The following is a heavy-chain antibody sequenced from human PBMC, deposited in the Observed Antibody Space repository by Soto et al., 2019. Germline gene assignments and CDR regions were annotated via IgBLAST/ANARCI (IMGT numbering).Heavy chain of an antibody. CDR2: ISYDGSNK. J-gene: IGHJ5*02. V-gene: IGHV3-30*18. CDR1: GFTFSSYG. D-gene: IGHD3-10*01. Sequence: GGSLRLSCAASGFTFSSYGMHWVRQAPGKGLEWVAVISYDGSNKYYADSVKGRFTISRDNSKNTLYLQMNSLRAEDTAVYYCAKDQEVGDPMPWFDPWGQGTLVTVSS. CDR3: AKDQEVGDPMPWFDP.